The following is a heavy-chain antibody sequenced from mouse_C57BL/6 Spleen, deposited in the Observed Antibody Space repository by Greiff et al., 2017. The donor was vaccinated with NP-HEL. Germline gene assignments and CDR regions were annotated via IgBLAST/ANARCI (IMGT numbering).Heavy chain of an antibody. D-gene: IGHD2-13*01. J-gene: IGHJ2*01. CDR2: IYPGSGNT. CDR1: GYSFTSYY. CDR3: ARDDYAYYFDY. Sequence: QIQLQQSGPELVKPGASVKISCKASGYSFTSYYIHWVKQRPGQGLEWIGWIYPGSGNTKYNEKFKGKATLTADTSSSTAYMQLSSLTSEDSAVYYCARDDYAYYFDYWGQGTTRTVSS. V-gene: IGHV1-66*01.